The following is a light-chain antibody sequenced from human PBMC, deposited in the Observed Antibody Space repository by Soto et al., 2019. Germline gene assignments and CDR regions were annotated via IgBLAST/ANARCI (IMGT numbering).Light chain of an antibody. CDR2: GAS. V-gene: IGKV3-20*01. Sequence: EIALTQSPGTLSLSPGERGTLSCRASQSVSSIYLAWYQQKPGQAPRLLIHGASSRATGIPDRFSGSGSGTDLTLTISRLEPEDFAVYYCQQYGGSPQTFGQGTKVDIK. CDR1: QSVSSIY. J-gene: IGKJ1*01. CDR3: QQYGGSPQT.